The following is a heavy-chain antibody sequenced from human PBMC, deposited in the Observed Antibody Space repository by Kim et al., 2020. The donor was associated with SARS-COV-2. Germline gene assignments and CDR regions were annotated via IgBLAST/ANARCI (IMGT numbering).Heavy chain of an antibody. D-gene: IGHD3-22*01. Sequence: GGSLRLSCAASGFTFSSYGMHWVRQAPGKGLEWVAVISYDGSNKYYADSVKGRFTISRDNSKNTLYLQMNSLRAEDTAVYYCAKIDQNYYDSSGYYFDYWGQGTLVTVSS. CDR1: GFTFSSYG. J-gene: IGHJ4*02. CDR2: ISYDGSNK. V-gene: IGHV3-30*18. CDR3: AKIDQNYYDSSGYYFDY.